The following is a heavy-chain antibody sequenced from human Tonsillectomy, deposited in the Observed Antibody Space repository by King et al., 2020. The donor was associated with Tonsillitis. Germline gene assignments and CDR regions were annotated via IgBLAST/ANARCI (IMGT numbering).Heavy chain of an antibody. CDR1: GFTFSSYG. CDR2: ISYDGSNK. CDR3: ARDFSGAGYRSSWSRFDY. D-gene: IGHD6-13*01. Sequence: VQLVESGGGVVQPGRSLRLSCAASGFTFSSYGMHWVRQAPGKGLEWVAVISYDGSNKYYADSVKGRFTISRDNSKNTLYLQMNSLRAEDTAVYYCARDFSGAGYRSSWSRFDYWGQGTRVTVSS. V-gene: IGHV3-30*03. J-gene: IGHJ4*02.